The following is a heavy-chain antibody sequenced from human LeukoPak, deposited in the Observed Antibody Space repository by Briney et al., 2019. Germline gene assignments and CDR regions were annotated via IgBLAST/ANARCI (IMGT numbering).Heavy chain of an antibody. D-gene: IGHD1/OR15-1a*01. J-gene: IGHJ3*02. CDR2: IYYSGSA. CDR3: AGGTRSSGINEPVDI. V-gene: IGHV4-39*07. Sequence: PSETLSLTCTVSGGSISSSGFYWGWLRQPPGQGLEWIATIYYSGSAYYNPSLNSRVTISVDTSKNQFSLELRSVTAADTAVVYCAGGTRSSGINEPVDIWGPGTMVTVSS. CDR1: GGSISSSGFY.